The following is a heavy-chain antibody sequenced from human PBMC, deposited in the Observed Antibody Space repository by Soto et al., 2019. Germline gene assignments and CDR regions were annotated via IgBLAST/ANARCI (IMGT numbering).Heavy chain of an antibody. D-gene: IGHD3-22*01. V-gene: IGHV3-30-3*01. CDR2: ISYDGSNK. CDR3: ARGWGYFDSSGFPYLYAMDV. J-gene: IGHJ6*02. Sequence: GGSLRLSCAASGFTFSSYAMHWVRQAPGKGLEWVAVISYDGSNKYYADSVKGRFTISRDNSKNTLYLQMTSLRAEDTALYYCARGWGYFDSSGFPYLYAMDVWGQGTTVTVSS. CDR1: GFTFSSYA.